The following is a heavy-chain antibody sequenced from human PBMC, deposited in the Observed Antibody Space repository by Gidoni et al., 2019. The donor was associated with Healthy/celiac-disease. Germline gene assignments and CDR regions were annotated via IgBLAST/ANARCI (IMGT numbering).Heavy chain of an antibody. Sequence: QVQLVQSGAEVKKLGASVKVSCKVSGYTLTDLSMHWVRQAPGKVLEWMGGFDPEDGETIYAQKFQGRVTMTEDTSTDTAYMELSSLRSEDTAVYYCATSLYSSGPFQHWGQGTLVTVSS. J-gene: IGHJ1*01. CDR3: ATSLYSSGPFQH. CDR1: GYTLTDLS. D-gene: IGHD6-19*01. CDR2: FDPEDGET. V-gene: IGHV1-24*01.